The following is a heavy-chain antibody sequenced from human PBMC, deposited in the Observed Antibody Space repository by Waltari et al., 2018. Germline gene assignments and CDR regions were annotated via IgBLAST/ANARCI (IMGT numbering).Heavy chain of an antibody. V-gene: IGHV1-2*02. CDR2: VNPNNGDS. D-gene: IGHD6-13*01. CDR1: VFTFTVYF. CDR3: ARYFCSITSSCHTDV. Sequence: QVQLVQSGAEVPTPGASMNVSCNTFVFTFTVYFFHWVRQAPGQGLEFMGWVNPNNGDSGSTPRFQGRVTLTTDTSSSTAYMELSDLRFDDTAIYYCARYFCSITSSCHTDVWGLGTLVTVSS. J-gene: IGHJ4*02.